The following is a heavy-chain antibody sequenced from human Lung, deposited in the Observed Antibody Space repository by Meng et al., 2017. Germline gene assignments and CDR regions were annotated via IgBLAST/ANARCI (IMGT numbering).Heavy chain of an antibody. CDR2: IYYSGRT. CDR3: ARNRTQGFFDI. Sequence: QVQMQESGPGLVKPSETLSLPCTVSGVSISSTTSYWGWIRQPPGKTLEWIGSIYYSGRTHYNPSLKRRVIVSIDTSKDQFSLKLTSAAAADTAIYYCARNRTQGFFDIWSQGTLVTVSS. V-gene: IGHV4-39*01. D-gene: IGHD1/OR15-1a*01. J-gene: IGHJ4*02. CDR1: GVSISSTTSY.